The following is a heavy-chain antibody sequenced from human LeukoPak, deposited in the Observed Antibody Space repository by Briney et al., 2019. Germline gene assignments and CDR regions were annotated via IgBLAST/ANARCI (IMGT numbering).Heavy chain of an antibody. CDR1: GFTLTSYA. CDR3: AKHSYDSSGYYSIDY. J-gene: IGHJ4*02. CDR2: IIGSVHST. Sequence: GGSLRLSCAASGFTLTSYAMSWVRQAPGKGLEWVSAIIGSVHSTYYADSVKGRFTISRDNSKNTLYLQMNSLRAEDTAVYYCAKHSYDSSGYYSIDYWGQGTLVTVFS. D-gene: IGHD3-22*01. V-gene: IGHV3-23*01.